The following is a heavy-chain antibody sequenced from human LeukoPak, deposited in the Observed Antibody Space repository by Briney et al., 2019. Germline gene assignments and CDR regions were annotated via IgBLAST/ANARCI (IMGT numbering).Heavy chain of an antibody. D-gene: IGHD6-6*01. CDR1: GGSISSYY. J-gene: IGHJ4*02. V-gene: IGHV4-59*01. Sequence: SETLSLTCTVSGGSISSYYWSWIRQPPGEGLEWIGYIYYSGSTSYNPSLKSRVTISVDTSKNQFSLKLSSVTAADTAVYYCASWYSGSSFGYFDYWGQGTLVTVSS. CDR2: IYYSGST. CDR3: ASWYSGSSFGYFDY.